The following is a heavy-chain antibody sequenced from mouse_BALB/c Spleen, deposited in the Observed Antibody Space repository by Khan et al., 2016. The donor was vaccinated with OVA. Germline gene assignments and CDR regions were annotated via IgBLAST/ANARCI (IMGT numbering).Heavy chain of an antibody. J-gene: IGHJ3*01. CDR2: IDPFSGGT. D-gene: IGHD2-2*01. Sequence: VQLKQSGPELMKPGASVKISCKASGYSFTSYYIHWVMQSHGKSLEWIGYIDPFSGGTTYNQKFKGKATLTVDKSSSTAYIHVSNLTSEDSAVYYCTRHGYVAWFTYWGQGTLVTVSA. CDR3: TRHGYVAWFTY. V-gene: IGHV1S135*01. CDR1: GYSFTSYY.